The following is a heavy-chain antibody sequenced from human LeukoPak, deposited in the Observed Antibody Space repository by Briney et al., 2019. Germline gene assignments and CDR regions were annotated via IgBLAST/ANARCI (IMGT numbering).Heavy chain of an antibody. Sequence: GGSLRLSCAASGFTFSSYEMTWVRQAPGKGLEWVSYISSSGSTIYYADSVKGRFTISRDNAKNSLYLQMNSLRAEDTAVYYCARQRGDILTGYYMPRGFDYWGQGALVTVSS. CDR3: ARQRGDILTGYYMPRGFDY. CDR2: ISSSGSTI. CDR1: GFTFSSYE. J-gene: IGHJ4*02. D-gene: IGHD3-9*01. V-gene: IGHV3-48*03.